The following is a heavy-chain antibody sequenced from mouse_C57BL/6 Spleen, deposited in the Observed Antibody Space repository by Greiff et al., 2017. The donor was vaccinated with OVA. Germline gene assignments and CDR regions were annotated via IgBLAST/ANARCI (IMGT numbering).Heavy chain of an antibody. CDR2: INPNNGGT. D-gene: IGHD1-1*01. V-gene: IGHV1-26*01. J-gene: IGHJ1*03. CDR1: GYTFTDYY. CDR3: ARTYGSFTGYFDV. Sequence: VQLQQSGPELVKPGASVKISCKASGYTFTDYYMNWVKQSHGKSLEWIGDINPNNGGTSYNQKFKGKATLTVDKSSSTAYMELRSLTSEDSAVYYCARTYGSFTGYFDVWGTGTTVTVSS.